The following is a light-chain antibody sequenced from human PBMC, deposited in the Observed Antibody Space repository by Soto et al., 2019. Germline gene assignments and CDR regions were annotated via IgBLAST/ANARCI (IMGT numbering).Light chain of an antibody. CDR2: DAS. CDR1: PSVSSY. Sequence: PGERATLSCRASPSVSSYLAWYQQKPGQAPRLLIYDASNRATGNPARFSGSGSGTDFTLTISSLEPEDFAVYYCQQRSNWPRALTFGGGTKVEIK. V-gene: IGKV3-11*01. CDR3: QQRSNWPRALT. J-gene: IGKJ4*01.